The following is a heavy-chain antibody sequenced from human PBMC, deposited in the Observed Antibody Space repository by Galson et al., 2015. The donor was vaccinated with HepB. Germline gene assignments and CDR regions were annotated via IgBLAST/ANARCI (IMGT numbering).Heavy chain of an antibody. J-gene: IGHJ3*02. CDR3: ARALRSIAAAATDAFDI. CDR1: GYTFTSYA. V-gene: IGHV1-3*01. CDR2: INAGNGNT. D-gene: IGHD6-13*01. Sequence: SVKVSCKASGYTFTSYAMHWVRQALGQRLEWMGWINAGNGNTKYSQKFQGRVTITRDTSASTAYMELSSLRSEDTAVYYCARALRSIAAAATDAFDIWGQGTMVTVSS.